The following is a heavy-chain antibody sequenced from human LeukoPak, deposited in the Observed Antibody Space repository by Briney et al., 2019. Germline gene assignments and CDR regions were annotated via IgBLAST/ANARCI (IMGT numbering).Heavy chain of an antibody. D-gene: IGHD3-22*01. CDR3: ARDPVVVAFPYFHY. Sequence: GGTLRLSCAASGFTFSNFAMRWVRQAPGKGLEWVSGISSSGGSTYYADSVKGRFTISRDNSKNTLYLQMNSLRAEDTALYYCARDPVVVAFPYFHYWVQGTLVTVSS. V-gene: IGHV3-23*01. CDR2: ISSSGGST. J-gene: IGHJ4*02. CDR1: GFTFSNFA.